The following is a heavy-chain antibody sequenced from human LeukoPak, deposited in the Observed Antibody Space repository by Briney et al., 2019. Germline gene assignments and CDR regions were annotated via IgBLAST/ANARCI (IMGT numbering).Heavy chain of an antibody. Sequence: PSETLSLTCTVSGGSISSGSYYWGWIRQPAGKGLEWIGRIYTSGSTNYNPSLKSRVTISVDTSKNQFSLKLSSVTAADTAVYYCARGVGGYCSGGSCYSGPNWFDPWGQGTLVTVSS. CDR3: ARGVGGYCSGGSCYSGPNWFDP. V-gene: IGHV4-61*02. D-gene: IGHD2-15*01. CDR1: GGSISSGSYY. J-gene: IGHJ5*02. CDR2: IYTSGST.